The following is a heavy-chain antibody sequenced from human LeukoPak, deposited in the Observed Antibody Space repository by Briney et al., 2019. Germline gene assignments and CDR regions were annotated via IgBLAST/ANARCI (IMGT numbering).Heavy chain of an antibody. V-gene: IGHV7-4-1*02. CDR3: ARAHAKITMVRGVNPADY. D-gene: IGHD3-10*01. CDR2: INTNTGNP. CDR1: GYTFTSYA. Sequence: ASVKVSCKASGYTFTSYAMNWVRQAPGQGLEWMGWINTNTGNPTYAQGFTGRFVFSLDTSVSTAYLQISSLKAEDTAVYYCARAHAKITMVRGVNPADYWGQGTLVTVSS. J-gene: IGHJ4*02.